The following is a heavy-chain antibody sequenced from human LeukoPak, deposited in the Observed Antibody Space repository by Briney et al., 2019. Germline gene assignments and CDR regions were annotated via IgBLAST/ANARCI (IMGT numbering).Heavy chain of an antibody. J-gene: IGHJ3*02. V-gene: IGHV3-23*01. D-gene: IGHD1-26*01. CDR3: AKDGVGSEGAFDI. Sequence: GGSLRLSCAASGFTFSSYAMSWVRQAPGKGLEWVSAISGSGGSTYYADSVKGRFTISRDNAKNSLYLQMNSLRAEDTAVYYCAKDGVGSEGAFDIWGQGTMVTVSS. CDR1: GFTFSSYA. CDR2: ISGSGGST.